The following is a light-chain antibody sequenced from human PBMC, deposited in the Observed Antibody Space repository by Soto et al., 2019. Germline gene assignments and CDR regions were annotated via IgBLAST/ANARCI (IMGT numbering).Light chain of an antibody. CDR3: QQYQSLT. Sequence: WTQSPRTLSLSPRERATLSCRASQSVSANYLVWYQQSPGQAPRLLIYGASTRATGIPDRFSGSGSGTDFTLTITSLEPEDFAVYYCQQYQSLTFGGGTKVDIK. V-gene: IGKV3-20*01. CDR1: QSVSANY. J-gene: IGKJ4*01. CDR2: GAS.